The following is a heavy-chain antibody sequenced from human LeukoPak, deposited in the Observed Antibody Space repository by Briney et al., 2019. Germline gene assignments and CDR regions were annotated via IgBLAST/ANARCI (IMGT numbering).Heavy chain of an antibody. V-gene: IGHV4-30-4*01. D-gene: IGHD3-16*01. CDR1: GGSINSGDHY. J-gene: IGHJ4*02. Sequence: SQTLSLTCTLSGGSINSGDHYWSWVRQPPGKGLEWIGNIHDSVTTHYNPSLGDRITISVDTSMNQFSLRLTSVTAADTAVYYCASLLAWGSGRGGWGQGTLVTVYS. CDR3: ASLLAWGSGRGG. CDR2: IHDSVTT.